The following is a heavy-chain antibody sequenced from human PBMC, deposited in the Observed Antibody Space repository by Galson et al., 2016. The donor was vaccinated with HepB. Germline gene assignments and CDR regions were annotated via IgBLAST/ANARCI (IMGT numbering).Heavy chain of an antibody. V-gene: IGHV4-39*01. J-gene: IGHJ2*01. D-gene: IGHD3-10*01. Sequence: GDSISSSSHYWAWIRQPPGKGLEWIGNIYYRGTTYYTPSLTSRVTISVDTSKNQFYLNLSSVTAADTAVYYCASGIAVTTSNSFWYFDLWGRGTLVTVSS. CDR1: GDSISSSSHY. CDR3: ASGIAVTTSNSFWYFDL. CDR2: IYYRGTT.